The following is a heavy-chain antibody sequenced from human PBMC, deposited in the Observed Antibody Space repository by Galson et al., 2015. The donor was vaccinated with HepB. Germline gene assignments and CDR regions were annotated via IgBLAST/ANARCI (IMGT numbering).Heavy chain of an antibody. CDR3: ARAILSLRIAVAGPVYGMDV. Sequence: SLRLSCAASGFTVSSNYMSWVRQAPGKGLEWVSVIYSGGSTYYADSVKGRFTISRDNSKNPLYLRMNSLRAEDTAVYYCARAILSLRIAVAGPVYGMDVWGQGTTVTVSS. CDR2: IYSGGST. D-gene: IGHD6-19*01. V-gene: IGHV3-66*01. CDR1: GFTVSSNY. J-gene: IGHJ6*02.